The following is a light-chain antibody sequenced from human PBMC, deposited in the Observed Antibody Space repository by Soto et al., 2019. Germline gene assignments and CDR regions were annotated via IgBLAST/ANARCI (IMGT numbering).Light chain of an antibody. J-gene: IGKJ1*01. CDR2: AAS. CDR1: QDIAIY. Sequence: IQLTQSPSSLSASVGDRVTITCRASQDIAIYLAWYQQKPGEAPKLLIYAASTLYGGVPSRFSGSGSGTDFTLTISSLQPEDFATYYCQQSYSTPAFGQGTKVDIK. V-gene: IGKV1-39*01. CDR3: QQSYSTPA.